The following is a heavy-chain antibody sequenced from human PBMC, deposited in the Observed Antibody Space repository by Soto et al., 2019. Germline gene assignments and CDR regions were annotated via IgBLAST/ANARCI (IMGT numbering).Heavy chain of an antibody. CDR1: GYTFTSYY. D-gene: IGHD5-18*01. V-gene: IGHV1-46*01. CDR3: ARDDEPDTAMALGGMDV. CDR2: INPSGGST. Sequence: QVQLVQSGAEVKKPGASVKVSCKASGYTFTSYYMHWVRQAPGQGLEWMGIINPSGGSTSYAQKFQGSVTMTRYTSTSTVYMVLSSLRSEDTAVYYCARDDEPDTAMALGGMDVWGQGTTVTVSS. J-gene: IGHJ6*02.